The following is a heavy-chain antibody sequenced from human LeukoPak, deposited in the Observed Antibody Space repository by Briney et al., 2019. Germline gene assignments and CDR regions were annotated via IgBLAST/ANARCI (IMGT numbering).Heavy chain of an antibody. D-gene: IGHD3-3*01. V-gene: IGHV3-30*01. CDR2: ISYDGSNK. CDR1: GFTFSSYA. Sequence: GGSLRLSCAASGFTFSSYAMHWVRQAPGKGLEWVVVISYDGSNKYYADSVKGRFTISRDNSKNTLYLQINSLRAEDTAVYYCARDFEEYYDFWSGYQAIDYWGQGTLVTVSS. J-gene: IGHJ4*02. CDR3: ARDFEEYYDFWSGYQAIDY.